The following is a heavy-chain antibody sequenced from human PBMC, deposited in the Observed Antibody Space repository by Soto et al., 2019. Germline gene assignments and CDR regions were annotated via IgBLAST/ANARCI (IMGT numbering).Heavy chain of an antibody. J-gene: IGHJ6*02. CDR2: IIPIFGTA. D-gene: IGHD3-3*01. CDR1: GGIFSSYA. Sequence: SVKVSCKASGGIFSSYAISWVRQAPGQGLEWMGGIIPIFGTANYAQKFQGRVTITADESTSTAYMELSSLRSEDTAVYYCARAREYDFWAAGMDLWGQGTTVRVSS. CDR3: ARAREYDFWAAGMDL. V-gene: IGHV1-69*13.